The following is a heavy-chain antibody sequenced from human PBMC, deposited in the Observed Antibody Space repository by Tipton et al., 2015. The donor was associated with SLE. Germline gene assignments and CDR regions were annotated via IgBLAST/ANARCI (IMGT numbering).Heavy chain of an antibody. J-gene: IGHJ4*02. Sequence: SLRLSCAASGFTFSSYAMSWVRQAPGKGLEWVSAIRGSGGSTYYADSVKGRFTISRDNAKNRLFLQMNSLRAVDTALYHCVGADYGGLFDYWGQGTLVIVSS. CDR1: GFTFSSYA. CDR2: IRGSGGST. CDR3: VGADYGGLFDY. V-gene: IGHV3-23*01. D-gene: IGHD4-23*01.